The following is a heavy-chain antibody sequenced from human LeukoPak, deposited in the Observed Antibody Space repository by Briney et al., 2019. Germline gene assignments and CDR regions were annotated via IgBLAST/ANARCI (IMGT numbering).Heavy chain of an antibody. Sequence: GGSLRLSCAASGFTVSSNYMSWVRQAPGKGLEWGSIIYSGGSTYYADSVKGRFTISRDNSKNTLYLQMTSLRAEDTAVYYCAKDATGGDYYDSSRDYWGKGTLVTVP. CDR1: GFTVSSNY. CDR2: IYSGGST. J-gene: IGHJ4*02. D-gene: IGHD3-22*01. CDR3: AKDATGGDYYDSSRDY. V-gene: IGHV3-66*01.